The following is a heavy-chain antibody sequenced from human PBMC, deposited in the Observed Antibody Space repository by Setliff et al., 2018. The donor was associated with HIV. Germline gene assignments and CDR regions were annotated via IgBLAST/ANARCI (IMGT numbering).Heavy chain of an antibody. Sequence: GASVKVSCKASGYTFTNYDINWVRQATGQGLEWMGIIYPSDGRTTYAQEFQGRVTMTRDTSTSTVYMELSSLRSEDTAVYYCAKAHWDPLSPDYWGQGTLVTVSS. V-gene: IGHV1-46*01. J-gene: IGHJ4*02. CDR3: AKAHWDPLSPDY. CDR1: GYTFTNYD. CDR2: IYPSDGRT. D-gene: IGHD1-26*01.